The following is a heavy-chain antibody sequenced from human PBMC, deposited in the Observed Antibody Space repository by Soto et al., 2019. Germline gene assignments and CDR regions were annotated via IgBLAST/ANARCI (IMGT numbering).Heavy chain of an antibody. CDR1: GGTFSSYT. D-gene: IGHD6-13*01. Sequence: QVQLVQSGAAVKKPGSSVKVSCKASGGTFSSYTISWVRQAPGQGLEWMGRIIPILGIANYAQKFQGRVTITADKSTSTAYMELSSLRSEDTAVYYCALGLIAAAGTENFDYWGQGTLVTVSS. V-gene: IGHV1-69*02. CDR3: ALGLIAAAGTENFDY. CDR2: IIPILGIA. J-gene: IGHJ4*02.